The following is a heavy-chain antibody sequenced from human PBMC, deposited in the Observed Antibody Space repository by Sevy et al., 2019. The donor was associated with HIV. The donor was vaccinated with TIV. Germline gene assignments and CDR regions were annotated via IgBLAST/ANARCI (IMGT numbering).Heavy chain of an antibody. D-gene: IGHD7-27*01. Sequence: ASVKVSCNASGYTFTSYDINWVRQATGQGLEWMGWMNPNTDNTDYAQKFQGRVTMTRNTSISTAYMELSSLRSEDTAVYYCARGRLTGIGFDYWGQGTLVTVSS. CDR1: GYTFTSYD. V-gene: IGHV1-8*01. CDR2: MNPNTDNT. CDR3: ARGRLTGIGFDY. J-gene: IGHJ4*02.